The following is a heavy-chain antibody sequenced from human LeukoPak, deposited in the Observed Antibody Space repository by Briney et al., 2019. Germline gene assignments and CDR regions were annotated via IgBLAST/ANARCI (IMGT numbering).Heavy chain of an antibody. CDR1: GFTFSSYA. CDR3: ARGPQHAPLNYYYMDV. J-gene: IGHJ6*03. V-gene: IGHV3-64*01. D-gene: IGHD6-13*01. Sequence: GGSLRLSCAASGFTFSSYAMHWVRQAPGKGLEYVSAISSNGGSTYYANSVKGRFTISRDNSKNTLYLQMGSLRADDTAVYYCARGPQHAPLNYYYMDVWGKGTTVTISS. CDR2: ISSNGGST.